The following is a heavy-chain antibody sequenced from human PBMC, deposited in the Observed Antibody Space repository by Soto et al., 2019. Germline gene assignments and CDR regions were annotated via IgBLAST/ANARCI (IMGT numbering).Heavy chain of an antibody. V-gene: IGHV3-33*01. CDR2: IWYDGSNK. J-gene: IGHJ6*03. Sequence: QVQLVESGGGVVQPGRSLRLSCAASGFTFSSYGMHWVRQAPGKGLGWVAVIWYDGSNKYYADSVKGRFTISRDNSKNTLYLQMNSLRAEDTAVYYCAREGTMVRGVMRYYYYYYYMDVWGKGTTVTVSS. D-gene: IGHD3-10*01. CDR3: AREGTMVRGVMRYYYYYYYMDV. CDR1: GFTFSSYG.